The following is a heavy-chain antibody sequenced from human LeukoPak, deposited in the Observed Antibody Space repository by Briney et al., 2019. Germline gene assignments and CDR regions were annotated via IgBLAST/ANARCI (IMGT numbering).Heavy chain of an antibody. J-gene: IGHJ6*02. V-gene: IGHV5-51*01. CDR1: GYRFTTYW. D-gene: IGHD6-13*01. CDR2: IYPGDSET. Sequence: GESLKIYRKGSGYRFTTYWIGWVRQMPGKGLEWMGIIYPGDSETRYSPSFQGQVPISADKSISTAYLQWSSLKASDTAMYYCARRSSAGSMDVWGQGTTVTVSS. CDR3: ARRSSAGSMDV.